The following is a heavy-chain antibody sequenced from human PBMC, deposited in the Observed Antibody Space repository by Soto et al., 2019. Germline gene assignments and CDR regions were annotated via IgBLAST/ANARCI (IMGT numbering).Heavy chain of an antibody. V-gene: IGHV3-30*18. J-gene: IGHJ6*02. D-gene: IGHD2-15*01. Sequence: PGGSLRLSCAASGFTFSSYGMHWVRQAPGKGLEWVAVISYDGSNKYYADSVKGRFTISRANSKNTLYLQMNSLRAEDTAVYYCAKDMRNCSGGICPDYYYYGMDVWGQGTTVTVSS. CDR1: GFTFSSYG. CDR3: AKDMRNCSGGICPDYYYYGMDV. CDR2: ISYDGSNK.